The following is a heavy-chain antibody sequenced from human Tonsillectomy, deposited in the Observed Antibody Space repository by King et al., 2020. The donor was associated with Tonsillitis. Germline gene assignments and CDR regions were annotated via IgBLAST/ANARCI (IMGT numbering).Heavy chain of an antibody. V-gene: IGHV2-26*01. CDR3: ARSYYYDSSGYYYN. CDR2: IFSNDGK. Sequence: TLKESGPVLVKPTETLTLTCTVSGFSLSNARMGVSWIRQPPGKALDWLAHIFSNDGKSYSTTLKSRRTISKDTSNSQVVLTMTNMDPVDTATYYCARSYYYDSSGYYYNWGQGTLVTVSS. D-gene: IGHD3-22*01. J-gene: IGHJ4*02. CDR1: GFSLSNARMG.